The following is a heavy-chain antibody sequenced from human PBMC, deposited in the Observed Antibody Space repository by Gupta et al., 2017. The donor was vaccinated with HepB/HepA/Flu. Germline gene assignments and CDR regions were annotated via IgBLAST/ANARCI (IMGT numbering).Heavy chain of an antibody. CDR3: AGYCSGGSCYSVGWFDP. J-gene: IGHJ5*02. CDR2: IYYSGST. V-gene: IGHV4-59*01. D-gene: IGHD2-15*01. Sequence: QVQLQESGPGLVKPSETLSLTCTVSGGSISSYYWSWIRHPPGKGLEWIGYIYYSGSTNYNPSLKSRVTISVDTSKNQFSLKLSSVTAADTAVYYCAGYCSGGSCYSVGWFDPWGQGTLVTVSS. CDR1: GGSISSYY.